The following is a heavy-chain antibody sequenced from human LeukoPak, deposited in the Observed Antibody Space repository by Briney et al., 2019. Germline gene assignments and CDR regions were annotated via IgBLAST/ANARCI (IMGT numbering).Heavy chain of an antibody. V-gene: IGHV4-39*01. CDR3: ARLIHSYYYDSSGYYPYYYMDV. CDR1: GGSISSSDYY. D-gene: IGHD3-22*01. J-gene: IGHJ6*03. CDR2: ISYSGTS. Sequence: SETLSLTCTVSGGSISSSDYYWGLIRQPPGKGLEWIGRISYSGTSYYNPSLKRRITISVDTSNNQFSLKMTSVTAADTAVYFCARLIHSYYYDSSGYYPYYYMDVWGKGTMVTVSS.